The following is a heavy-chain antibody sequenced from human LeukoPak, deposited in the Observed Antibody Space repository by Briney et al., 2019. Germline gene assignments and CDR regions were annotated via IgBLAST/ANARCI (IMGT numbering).Heavy chain of an antibody. CDR1: GFNFRDYS. J-gene: IGHJ3*02. V-gene: IGHV3-21*01. Sequence: GGSLRLSCVAYGFNFRDYSMNWVRQAPGKGLDWVSGISGTSSYMYYGDSVKGRFTVSRDNAKNSLYLQMESLRVEDTAVYYCARARTYTVTYDAFDIWGQGTMVTVSS. D-gene: IGHD4-17*01. CDR3: ARARTYTVTYDAFDI. CDR2: ISGTSSYM.